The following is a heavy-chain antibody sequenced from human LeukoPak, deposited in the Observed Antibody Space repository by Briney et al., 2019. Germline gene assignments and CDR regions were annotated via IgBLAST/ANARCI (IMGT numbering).Heavy chain of an antibody. V-gene: IGHV3-48*01. D-gene: IGHD3-10*01. J-gene: IGHJ4*02. CDR3: ARDDFRGRTPFDY. Sequence: GGSLRRSCAASGFTFSSYSMNWVRQAPGKGLEWVSYISSSSSTIYYADSVKGRFTISRDNAKNSLYLQMNSLRAEDTAVYYCARDDFRGRTPFDYWGQGTLVTVSS. CDR2: ISSSSSTI. CDR1: GFTFSSYS.